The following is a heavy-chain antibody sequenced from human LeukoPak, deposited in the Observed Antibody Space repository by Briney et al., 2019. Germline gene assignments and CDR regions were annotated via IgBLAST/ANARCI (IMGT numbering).Heavy chain of an antibody. D-gene: IGHD3-10*01. CDR2: INHSGST. Sequence: SETLSLTCTVSGGSISSGSYYWSWIRQPPGKGLEWIGEINHSGSTNYNPSLKSRVTISVDTSKNQFSLKLSSVTAADTAVYYCARRLRAMVRGNENWFDPWGQGTLVTVSS. CDR3: ARRLRAMVRGNENWFDP. V-gene: IGHV4-39*07. J-gene: IGHJ5*02. CDR1: GGSISSGSYY.